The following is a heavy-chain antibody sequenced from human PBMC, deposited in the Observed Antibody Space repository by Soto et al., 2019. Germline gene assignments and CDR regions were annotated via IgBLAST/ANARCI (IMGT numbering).Heavy chain of an antibody. V-gene: IGHV1-46*01. CDR2: INPTGDST. CDR1: GFSFTSYY. D-gene: IGHD2-2*02. J-gene: IGHJ3*02. CDR3: ARNTGTSPFEI. Sequence: QVQLVQSGAELKKPGASVKVSCQAHGFSFTSYYIHCLRQAPGQGPEWMGMINPTGDSTTYAQKFQGRRTMTRDRSTRTVFMDLSSLRSDDTAVYYCARNTGTSPFEIWGHGTLVTVSS.